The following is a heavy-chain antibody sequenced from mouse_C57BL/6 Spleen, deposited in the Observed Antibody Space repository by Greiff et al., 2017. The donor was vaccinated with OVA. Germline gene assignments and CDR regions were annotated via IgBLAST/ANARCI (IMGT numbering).Heavy chain of an antibody. CDR3: ARGRSGWYFDV. CDR1: GFTFSDYY. V-gene: IGHV5-16*01. Sequence: DVKLVESEGGLVQPGSSMKLSCAASGFTFSDYYMAWVRQVPEKGLEWVANINYDGSSTYYLDSLKSRFIISSDNAKNMLYLQMSSLTSEDTATYCGARGRSGWYFDVWGTGTTVTVSS. J-gene: IGHJ1*03. CDR2: INYDGSST.